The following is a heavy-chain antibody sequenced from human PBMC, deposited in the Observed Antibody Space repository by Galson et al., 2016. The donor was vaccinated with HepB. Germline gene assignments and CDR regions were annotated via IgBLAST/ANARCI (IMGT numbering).Heavy chain of an antibody. CDR1: GFTFSTYW. V-gene: IGHV3-74*01. CDR2: VNTDGGGA. D-gene: IGHD1-26*01. CDR3: ARDFMLGAPDYMDV. J-gene: IGHJ6*03. Sequence: SLRLSCAASGFTFSTYWMHWVRQAPGKGLVWLSRVNTDGGGADYADSVKGRFTISRDNSKNTVDLQIHSLRSEDAAVYFCARDFMLGAPDYMDVWGKGTTVTV.